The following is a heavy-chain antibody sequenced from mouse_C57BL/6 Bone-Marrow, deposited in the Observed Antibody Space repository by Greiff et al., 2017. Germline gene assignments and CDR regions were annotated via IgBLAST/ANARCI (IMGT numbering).Heavy chain of an antibody. D-gene: IGHD1-1*01. CDR2: IYPGDGDT. J-gene: IGHJ3*01. V-gene: IGHV1-80*01. CDR1: GYAFSSYW. Sequence: VQVVESGAELVKPGASVKISCKASGYAFSSYWMNWVKQRPGKGLEWIGQIYPGDGDTNYNGKFKGKATLTAHKSSSPAYMQLSSLTSEDSAVYFCAKVYGSSLFAYWGQGTLVTVSA. CDR3: AKVYGSSLFAY.